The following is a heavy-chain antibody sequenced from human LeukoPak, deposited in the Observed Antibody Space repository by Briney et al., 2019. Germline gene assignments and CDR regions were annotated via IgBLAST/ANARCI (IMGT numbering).Heavy chain of an antibody. J-gene: IGHJ3*02. CDR3: ARDGYYDSSAYYI. D-gene: IGHD3-22*01. CDR2: IYYTGST. Sequence: SETLSLTCTVSGASISSYCWSWIRQPPGKGLEWIGYIYYTGSTNYNPSLKSRVTISLDTSKNQFSLKLSSVTAADTAVYYCARDGYYDSSAYYIWGLGTMVTVSS. CDR1: GASISSYC. V-gene: IGHV4-59*01.